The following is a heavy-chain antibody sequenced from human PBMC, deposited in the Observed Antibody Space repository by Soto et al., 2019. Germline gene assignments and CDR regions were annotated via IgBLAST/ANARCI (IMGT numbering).Heavy chain of an antibody. Sequence: GGSLRLSCAASGFSFSGSAMHWVRQASGKGLEWVGRIRSKTNSYATAYAASVKGRFTISRDDSKNTAYLQMNSLKTEDTAVYYCAKDRGRGPADYDFDYWGQGT. CDR3: AKDRGRGPADYDFDY. V-gene: IGHV3-73*01. CDR1: GFSFSGSA. D-gene: IGHD2-2*01. CDR2: IRSKTNSYAT. J-gene: IGHJ4*02.